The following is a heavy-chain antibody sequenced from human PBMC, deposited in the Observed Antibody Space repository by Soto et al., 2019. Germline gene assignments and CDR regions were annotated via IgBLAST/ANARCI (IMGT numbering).Heavy chain of an antibody. J-gene: IGHJ5*02. V-gene: IGHV1-2*04. CDR1: GYTFTDYY. CDR2: ISPNSGGT. Sequence: QVQLVQSGAEVKKPGASVRVSCRTSGYTFTDYYIHWVRQAPGQGLEWMGWISPNSGGTLYAQKFQGLVTMTRDTSNTTVYMELRSLRSDDTAVYYCTRGAQGYDFNWFDPWGQGTLVTVSS. CDR3: TRGAQGYDFNWFDP. D-gene: IGHD5-12*01.